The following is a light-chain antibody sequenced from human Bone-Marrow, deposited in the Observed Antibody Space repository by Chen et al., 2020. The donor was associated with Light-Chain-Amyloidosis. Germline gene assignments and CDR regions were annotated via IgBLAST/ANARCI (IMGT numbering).Light chain of an antibody. CDR1: SSNIESNY. V-gene: IGLV1-47*01. CDR2: KSD. CDR3: AAWDGSLGGWV. Sequence: QPVLTQPPSASGTPGQRVTISCSGSSSNIESNYLFWYQHLPGTAPKLLIYKSDQRPSEVPYRFPGCEAGTSASLAIGGHRSEDEGDYYCAAWDGSLGGWVFGGGTKLPGL. J-gene: IGLJ3*02.